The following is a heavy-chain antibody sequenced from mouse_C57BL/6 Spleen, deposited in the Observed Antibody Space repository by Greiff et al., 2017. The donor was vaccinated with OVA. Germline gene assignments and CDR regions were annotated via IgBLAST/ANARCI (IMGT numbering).Heavy chain of an antibody. J-gene: IGHJ2*01. V-gene: IGHV1-64*01. CDR1: GYTFTSYW. Sequence: QVQLQQSGAELVKPGASVKLSCKASGYTFTSYWMHWVKQRPGQGLEWIGMIHPNSGSTNYNEKFKSKATLTVDKSSSTAYMQLSSLTSEDAAVYYCARGGGYYFDYWGQGTTLTVSS. CDR3: ARGGGYYFDY. CDR2: IHPNSGST.